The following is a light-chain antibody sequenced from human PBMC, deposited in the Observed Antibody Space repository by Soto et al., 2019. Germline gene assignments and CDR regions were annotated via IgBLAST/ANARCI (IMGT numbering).Light chain of an antibody. CDR1: ESVRTDS. J-gene: IGKJ2*01. CDR2: GTS. Sequence: EVVLTQSPGTLSLSPGERATLSCRASESVRTDSLAWYQQRRGQPPRLLIFGTSSRATGIPDRFSGRGPETDFTLTITRLEPEDFAVYFCQQSGGSLYTFGQGTKVEMK. CDR3: QQSGGSLYT. V-gene: IGKV3-20*01.